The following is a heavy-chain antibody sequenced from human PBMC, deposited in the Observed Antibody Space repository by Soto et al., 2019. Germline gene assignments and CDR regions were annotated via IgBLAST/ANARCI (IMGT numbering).Heavy chain of an antibody. CDR1: GGSISSGGYY. J-gene: IGHJ5*02. V-gene: IGHV4-31*03. D-gene: IGHD4-4*01. CDR2: IYYSGST. Sequence: TSETLSLTCTVSGGSISSGGYYWSWIRQHPGKGLEWIGYIYYSGSTYYNPSLKSRVTISVDTSKNQFSLKLSSVTAADTAVYYCARSTYSLDPGGRNNWFDPWGQGTLVTVSS. CDR3: ARSTYSLDPGGRNNWFDP.